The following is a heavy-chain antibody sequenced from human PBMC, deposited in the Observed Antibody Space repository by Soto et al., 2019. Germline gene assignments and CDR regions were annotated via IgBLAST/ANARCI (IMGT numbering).Heavy chain of an antibody. CDR2: ISYDGSNK. CDR3: ARTDLLVFDSFYL. CDR1: GFTFSGYA. D-gene: IGHD6-13*01. J-gene: IGHJ3*01. V-gene: IGHV3-30-3*01. Sequence: QVQLVESGGGVVQPGRSLRLSCAASGFTFSGYAIHWVRQAPGKGLEWVAVISYDGSNKYYADSVKGRFTISRDNSKSTLYLQMNSLRDEDTAVYYCARTDLLVFDSFYLWGRGTMVTVSS.